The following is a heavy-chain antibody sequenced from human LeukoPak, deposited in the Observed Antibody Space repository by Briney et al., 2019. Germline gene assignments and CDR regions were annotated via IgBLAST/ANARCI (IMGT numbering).Heavy chain of an antibody. CDR2: IYHSGST. Sequence: SETLSLTCAVSGGSISSGGYSWSWIRQPPGKGLEWIGYIYHSGSTYYNPSLKSRVTISVNRSKNQFSLKLSSVTAADTAVYYCARGPPYYYGSGSYIPSSFDYWGQGTLVTVSS. CDR3: ARGPPYYYGSGSYIPSSFDY. D-gene: IGHD3-10*01. V-gene: IGHV4-30-2*01. CDR1: GGSISSGGYS. J-gene: IGHJ4*02.